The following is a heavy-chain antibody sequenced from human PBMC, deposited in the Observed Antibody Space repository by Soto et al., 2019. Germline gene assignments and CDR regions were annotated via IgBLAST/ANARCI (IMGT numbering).Heavy chain of an antibody. CDR3: ARVVPGAEDSFGP. CDR1: GYTISDHG. D-gene: IGHD2-2*01. V-gene: IGHV1-18*01. CDR2: ISLYSDGT. J-gene: IGHJ5*02. Sequence: APVKVRGNASGYTISDHGITLVRQSPGQPLEWLGWISLYSDGTNYAQTFQGRVSMTTDTYTTTAYMELRSLRSDHTAVYYCARVVPGAEDSFGPWGQGTLVTDSS.